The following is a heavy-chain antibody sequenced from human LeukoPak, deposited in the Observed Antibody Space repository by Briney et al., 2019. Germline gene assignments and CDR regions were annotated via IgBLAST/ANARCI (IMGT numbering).Heavy chain of an antibody. J-gene: IGHJ4*02. CDR1: GGSISSSSHY. V-gene: IGHV4-39*01. Sequence: SQTLSLTCAVSGGSISSSSHYWGWIREPPGKRLEWIGSIYYSGSTHYKPSLKSRVTISVDTSKNQFSLRLSPVTAADMAVYFCARLGYSVSWTDCWGQGTLVTVSS. D-gene: IGHD6-13*01. CDR3: ARLGYSVSWTDC. CDR2: IYYSGST.